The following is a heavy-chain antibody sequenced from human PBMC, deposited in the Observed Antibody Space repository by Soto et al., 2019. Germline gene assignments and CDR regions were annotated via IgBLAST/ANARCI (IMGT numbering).Heavy chain of an antibody. D-gene: IGHD2-2*01. CDR1: GFTFSSYN. CDR2: ISSGSNYI. CDR3: SRNDEGLSSL. J-gene: IGHJ4*02. Sequence: PGGSLRLSCAASGFTFSSYNMNWVRQAPGKGLEWVSSISSGSNYIVYADSMKGRFTISRDNAKNSLYLEMSSLRVEDTAVYFCSRNDEGLSSLCGQGSLVTVSS. V-gene: IGHV3-21*01.